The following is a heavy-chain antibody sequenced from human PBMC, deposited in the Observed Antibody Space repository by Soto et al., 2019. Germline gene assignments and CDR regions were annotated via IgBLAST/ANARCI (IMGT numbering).Heavy chain of an antibody. V-gene: IGHV3-7*02. D-gene: IGHD3-10*01. CDR2: INQDGTDT. J-gene: IGHJ4*02. CDR3: VPGPLYRGVTFVTD. CDR1: GFIFRSFW. Sequence: EVQVVESGGGLVQPGESLRLSCATSGFIFRSFWMSWVRQAPGKGLEWVANINQDGTDTYYVDSVKGRFTISRDNGKNSFYLQMNSLRVEDTAVYYCVPGPLYRGVTFVTDLGQGTLVTVSA.